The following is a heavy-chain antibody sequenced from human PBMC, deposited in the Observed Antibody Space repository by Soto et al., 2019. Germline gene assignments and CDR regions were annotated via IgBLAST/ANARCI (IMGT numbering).Heavy chain of an antibody. CDR2: IYHSGST. CDR1: GGSISSSNW. J-gene: IGHJ4*02. D-gene: IGHD3-22*01. V-gene: IGHV4-4*02. Sequence: PSETLSLTCAVSGGSISSSNWWSWVRQPPGKGLEWIGEIYHSGSTNYNPSLKSRVTISVDKSKNQFSLKLSSVTAADTAVYYCAREGYDSSGYYPPFDYWGQGTLVTVSS. CDR3: AREGYDSSGYYPPFDY.